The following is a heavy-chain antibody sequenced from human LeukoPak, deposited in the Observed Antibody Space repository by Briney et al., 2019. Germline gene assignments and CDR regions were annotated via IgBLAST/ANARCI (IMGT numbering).Heavy chain of an antibody. J-gene: IGHJ4*02. V-gene: IGHV4-59*01. CDR1: GGSISNSY. D-gene: IGHD6-19*01. CDR2: IYYTGSI. CDR3: ARDGRAGFLFAY. Sequence: PSETLSLTCTVSGGSISNSYWSWIRQPPGKGLEWIGYIYYTGSINYNPSLRSRVTISVDTSKNQFSLKLSSVTAADTAIYYCARDGRAGFLFAYWGQGTLVTVSS.